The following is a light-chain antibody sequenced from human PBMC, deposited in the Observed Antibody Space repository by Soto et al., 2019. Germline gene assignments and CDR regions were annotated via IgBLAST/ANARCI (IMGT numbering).Light chain of an antibody. CDR3: QQYNSYSLF. Sequence: DIQMTQSPSTLSASVGDRVTITCRASQSISNWLAWYQQKPEKAPKLLIYGASSLESGVPSRFSGSGSGTEFTLTISSLQPDDFATYYCQQYNSYSLFFGQGTKLEIK. CDR2: GAS. CDR1: QSISNW. J-gene: IGKJ2*01. V-gene: IGKV1-5*01.